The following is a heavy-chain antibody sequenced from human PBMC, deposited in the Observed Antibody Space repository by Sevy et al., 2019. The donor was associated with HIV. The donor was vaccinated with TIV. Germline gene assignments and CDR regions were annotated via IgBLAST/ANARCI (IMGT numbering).Heavy chain of an antibody. V-gene: IGHV3-20*01. CDR1: GFTFDDYG. J-gene: IGHJ3*02. CDR3: ARGPLRFLEWSQLGGAFDI. D-gene: IGHD3-3*01. CDR2: INWNGGST. Sequence: GGSLRLSCAASGFTFDDYGMSWVRQAPGKGLEWVSGINWNGGSTGYADSVKGRFTISRDNAKNSLYLQMNSLRAEDTAWYHCARGPLRFLEWSQLGGAFDIWGQGTMVTVSS.